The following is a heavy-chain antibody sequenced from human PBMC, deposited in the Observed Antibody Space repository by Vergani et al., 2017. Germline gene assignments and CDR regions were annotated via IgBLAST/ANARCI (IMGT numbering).Heavy chain of an antibody. J-gene: IGHJ4*02. V-gene: IGHV4-39*01. CDR1: GGSISSSSYY. CDR2: IYYSGST. CDR3: ARRLSSSWYFDY. D-gene: IGHD6-13*01. Sequence: QLQLQESGPGLVKPSETLSLTCTVSGGSISSSSYYWGWIRQPPGKGLEWIGSIYYSGSTYYNPSPKSRVTISVDTSKNQFSLKLSSVTAADTAVYYCARRLSSSWYFDYWGQGTLVTVSS.